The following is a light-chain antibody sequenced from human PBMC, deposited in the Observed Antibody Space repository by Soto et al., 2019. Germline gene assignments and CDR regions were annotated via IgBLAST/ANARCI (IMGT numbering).Light chain of an antibody. CDR2: GAS. Sequence: EIVLTQSPGTLSLSPGERATLSCRASRSVSNNYLAWYRQKPGQTPRLLIYGASSRVAGIPDRFSGSGSGTDFTLTISRLEPEDFAVYFCQQYGSSPTFGPGTKVEIK. J-gene: IGKJ3*01. V-gene: IGKV3-20*01. CDR3: QQYGSSPT. CDR1: RSVSNNY.